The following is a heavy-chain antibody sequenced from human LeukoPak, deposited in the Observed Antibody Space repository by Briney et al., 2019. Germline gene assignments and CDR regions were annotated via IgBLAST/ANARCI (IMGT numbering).Heavy chain of an antibody. J-gene: IGHJ5*02. CDR2: IIPIFGTA. D-gene: IGHD1-14*01. Sequence: GASVKVSCKASGYTFTSYYMHWVRQAPGQGLEWMGGIIPIFGTANYAQKFQGRVTITADESTSTAYMELSSLRSEDTAVYYCARDYGTFGQRNWFDPWGQGTLVTVSS. CDR1: GYTFTSYY. V-gene: IGHV1-69*13. CDR3: ARDYGTFGQRNWFDP.